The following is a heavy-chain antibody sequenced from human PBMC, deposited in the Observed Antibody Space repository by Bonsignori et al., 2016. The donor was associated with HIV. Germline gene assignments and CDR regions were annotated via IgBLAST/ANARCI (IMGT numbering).Heavy chain of an antibody. Sequence: WIRQPPGKGLEWIGSIYHSGTTYYNPSLKSRVTIPVDTSKNLFSLKLSSVTASDTAVYYCARHDWTGYYATTNFDYWGQGTLVTVSS. CDR3: ARHDWTGYYATTNFDY. CDR2: IYHSGTT. D-gene: IGHD3/OR15-3a*01. J-gene: IGHJ4*02. V-gene: IGHV4-38-2*01.